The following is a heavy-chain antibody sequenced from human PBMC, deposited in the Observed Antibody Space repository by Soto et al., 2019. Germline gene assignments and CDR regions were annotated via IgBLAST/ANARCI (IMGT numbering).Heavy chain of an antibody. CDR3: ARCPLAYYYYYYMDV. CDR2: ISSSSSTI. J-gene: IGHJ6*03. CDR1: GFTFSSYS. V-gene: IGHV3-48*01. Sequence: VQLVESGGGLVQPGGSLRLSCAASGFTFSSYSMNWVRQAPGKGLEWVSYISSSSSTIYYADSVKGRFTISRDNAKNSLYLQMNSLRAEDTAVYYCARCPLAYYYYYYMDVWGKGTTVTVSS.